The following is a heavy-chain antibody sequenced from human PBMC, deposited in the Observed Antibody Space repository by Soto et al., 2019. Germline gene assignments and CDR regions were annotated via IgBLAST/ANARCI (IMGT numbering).Heavy chain of an antibody. J-gene: IGHJ4*02. V-gene: IGHV4-59*08. D-gene: IGHD1-1*01. Sequence: SETLSLTCTVSGGSISSYYWSWIRQSPGKGLEWIGYISYSGSTEYNPSLKSRVTISVDTSKNQFSLKLSSVTAADTAVYYCARHLSTTAAPLPLDYWGQRTLVTVSS. CDR1: GGSISSYY. CDR3: ARHLSTTAAPLPLDY. CDR2: ISYSGST.